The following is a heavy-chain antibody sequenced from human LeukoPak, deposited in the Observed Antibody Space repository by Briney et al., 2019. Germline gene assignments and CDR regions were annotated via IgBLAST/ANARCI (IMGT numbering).Heavy chain of an antibody. V-gene: IGHV4-39*01. CDR1: GVSISSGSYY. J-gene: IGHJ4*02. Sequence: PSETLSLTCTASGVSISSGSYYWGWLRRPPGKGLEWIGAIYYTGATYYNPSLKSRVTISADTSKNQFSLKLTSVTAADTAVYYCARRGDYWGQGILVTVSS. CDR3: ARRGDY. CDR2: IYYTGAT. D-gene: IGHD3-16*01.